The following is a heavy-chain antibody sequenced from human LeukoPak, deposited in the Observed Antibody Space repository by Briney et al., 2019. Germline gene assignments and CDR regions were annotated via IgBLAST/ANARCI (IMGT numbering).Heavy chain of an antibody. D-gene: IGHD4-17*01. CDR2: I. CDR3: AKDWDYGVQNNRYYGMDV. V-gene: IGHV3-23*01. Sequence: GGSLRLSCAASGFTFSSYAMSWVRQAPGKGLEWVSAIKGRFTISRDNSKNTLYLQMNSLRAEDTAVYYCAKDWDYGVQNNRYYGMDVWGQGTTVTVSS. J-gene: IGHJ6*02. CDR1: GFTFSSYA.